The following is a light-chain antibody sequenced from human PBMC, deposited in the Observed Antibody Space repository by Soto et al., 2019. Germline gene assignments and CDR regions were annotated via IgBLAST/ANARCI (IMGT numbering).Light chain of an antibody. Sequence: QSALTQPPSASGSPGQSITISCTGTSSDVGGYNYVSCYQQHPGKAPKLMIYEGRKRPSGVPDRFSGSKSGNTASLTVSGLHHEDEADYYCSAYAGSNNTYVFGTGTKLTVL. CDR1: SSDVGGYNY. CDR2: EGR. V-gene: IGLV2-8*01. CDR3: SAYAGSNNTYV. J-gene: IGLJ1*01.